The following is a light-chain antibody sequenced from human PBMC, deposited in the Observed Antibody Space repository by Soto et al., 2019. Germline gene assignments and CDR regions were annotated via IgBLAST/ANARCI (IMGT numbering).Light chain of an antibody. V-gene: IGKV1-27*01. J-gene: IGKJ1*01. Sequence: DIQMTQSRSSLSASVGDRVTITCRASQGIRNYLAWYQQKPGEVPKLLIYAASTLHSGVPSRFSGSGSGTEFTLTISSLQPEDVATYYCQKYNSALWTFGQGTKVDI. CDR1: QGIRNY. CDR2: AAS. CDR3: QKYNSALWT.